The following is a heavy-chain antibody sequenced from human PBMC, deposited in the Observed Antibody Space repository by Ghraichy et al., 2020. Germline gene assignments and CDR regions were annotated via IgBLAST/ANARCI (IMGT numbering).Heavy chain of an antibody. CDR2: TYYRSKWYN. V-gene: IGHV6-1*01. CDR3: ARDRKAVTGFYYYGMGV. CDR1: GDSVSSSSAA. Sequence: SETLSLTYAISGDSVSSSSAAWTWIRQSPSRGLEWLGRTYYRSKWYNDYAVSVKSRITINADTSKNQFSLQLNSVTPEDTAVYYCARDRKAVTGFYYYGMGVWGQGSTVTVSS. D-gene: IGHD6-19*01. J-gene: IGHJ6*02.